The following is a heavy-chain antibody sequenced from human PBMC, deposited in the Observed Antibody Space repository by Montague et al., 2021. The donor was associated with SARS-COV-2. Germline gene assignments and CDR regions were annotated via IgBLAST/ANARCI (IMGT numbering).Heavy chain of an antibody. Sequence: TLSLTCTVSGGAISDGNYYWSWVRQPAGKGLEWIGRIYVSGNSKSNPSLKSRVTMSIDTAKHQFYLKLTSVTAADTAVYYCAGHAYDPLDVHWGQGTLVTVSS. J-gene: IGHJ4*02. CDR2: IYVSGNS. D-gene: IGHD3-3*01. CDR3: AGHAYDPLDVH. CDR1: GGAISDGNYY. V-gene: IGHV4-61*02.